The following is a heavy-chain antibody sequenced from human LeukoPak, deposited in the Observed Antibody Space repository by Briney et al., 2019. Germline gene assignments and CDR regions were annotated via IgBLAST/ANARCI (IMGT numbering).Heavy chain of an antibody. J-gene: IGHJ4*02. CDR2: VRFDGSDK. CDR3: ARDLYDYYSDY. CDR1: GFSFSHYG. Sequence: GRSLRLSCVASGFSFSHYGMHWVRQAPGKGLEWVAGVRFDGSDKYHEDSVKGRFTISRDTSKNTVYLQMDSLRDDDTAVYYCARDLYDYYSDYWGQGTLVTVSS. D-gene: IGHD3-3*01. V-gene: IGHV3-33*01.